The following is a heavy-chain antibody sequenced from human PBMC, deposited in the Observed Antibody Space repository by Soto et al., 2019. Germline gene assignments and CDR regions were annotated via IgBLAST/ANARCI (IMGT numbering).Heavy chain of an antibody. J-gene: IGHJ4*02. CDR3: ASPYDTELTDFDY. D-gene: IGHD3-3*01. V-gene: IGHV1-69*02. Sequence: QVQLVQSGAEVKKPGSSVKVSCKASGGTFSSYTISWVRQAPGQGLEWMGRIIPTLGIANYAQEFQGRVTIPADKSTSTAYMELSSLRSEDTAVYYCASPYDTELTDFDYWGQGTLVTVSS. CDR1: GGTFSSYT. CDR2: IIPTLGIA.